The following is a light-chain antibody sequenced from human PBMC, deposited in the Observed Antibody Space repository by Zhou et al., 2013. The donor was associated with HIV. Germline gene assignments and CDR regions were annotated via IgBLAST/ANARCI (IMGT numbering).Light chain of an antibody. V-gene: IGKV1-27*01. J-gene: IGKJ4*01. CDR3: LQDYKVIT. CDR2: AAS. CDR1: QGISDY. Sequence: DIQMTQSPSSLSASVGDRVTITCRASQGISDYLAWYQQKPGKVPKLLIYAASTLQSGVPSRFSGSGSGTDFTLTISSLQPEDFATYYCLQDYKVITFGGGTKVEIK.